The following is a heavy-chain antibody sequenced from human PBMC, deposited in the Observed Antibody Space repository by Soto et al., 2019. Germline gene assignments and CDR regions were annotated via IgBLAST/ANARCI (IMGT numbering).Heavy chain of an antibody. D-gene: IGHD2-21*02. Sequence: GESLKISCKGSGYSFTSYWIGWVRQMPGKGLEWMGIIYPGDSDIRYSPSFQGQVTISADKSISIAYLQWSSLKAADTAMYYCARHRSAYCGDDCYTAFDYWGRGTLVTVSS. V-gene: IGHV5-51*01. J-gene: IGHJ4*02. CDR2: IYPGDSDI. CDR3: ARHRSAYCGDDCYTAFDY. CDR1: GYSFTSYW.